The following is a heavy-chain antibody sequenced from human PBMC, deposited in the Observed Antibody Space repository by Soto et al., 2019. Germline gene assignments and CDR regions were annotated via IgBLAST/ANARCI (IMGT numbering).Heavy chain of an antibody. D-gene: IGHD3-22*01. CDR2: IKQDGSET. CDR3: ARDSVFYDSTGDFDY. V-gene: IGHV3-7*01. J-gene: IGHJ4*02. CDR1: GFTFSRYW. Sequence: GGSLRLYCAASGFTFSRYWMSWVRQSPGKGLEWVANIKQDGSETYYVDSVKGRFTISRDNAKNSLFLQMSSLRAADTAVYYYARDSVFYDSTGDFDYWGQGTVVTVSS.